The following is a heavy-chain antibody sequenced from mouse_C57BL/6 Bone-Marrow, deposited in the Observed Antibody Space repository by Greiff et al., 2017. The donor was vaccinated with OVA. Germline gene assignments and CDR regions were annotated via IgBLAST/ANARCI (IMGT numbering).Heavy chain of an antibody. D-gene: IGHD2-3*01. CDR1: GYTFTSYT. J-gene: IGHJ3*01. CDR3: AREDGYWFAY. Sequence: QVQLQQSGAELARPGASVKMSCKASGYTFTSYTLHWVKQRPGQGLEWIGYINTSSGYTKYHQKFKDKATLTADKSSSTAYMHLSSLTSDDSAVYYCAREDGYWFAYWGQGTLVTVSA. CDR2: INTSSGYT. V-gene: IGHV1-4*01.